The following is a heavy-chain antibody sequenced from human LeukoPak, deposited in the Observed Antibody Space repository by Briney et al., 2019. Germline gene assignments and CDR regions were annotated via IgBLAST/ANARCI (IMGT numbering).Heavy chain of an antibody. CDR2: ISGSGGST. D-gene: IGHD5-18*01. CDR3: AKAHSYGYGLFFDY. V-gene: IGHV3-23*01. CDR1: GFTFSSYA. J-gene: IGHJ4*02. Sequence: PGGSLRLSCAASGFTFSSYAMSWVRQAPGKGLEWVSAISGSGGSTYYADSVKGRFTISGDNSKNTLYLQMNSLRAEDTAVYYCAKAHSYGYGLFFDYWGQGTLVTVSS.